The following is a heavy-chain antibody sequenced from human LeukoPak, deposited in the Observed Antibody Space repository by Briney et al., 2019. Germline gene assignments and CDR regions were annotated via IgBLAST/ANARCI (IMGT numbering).Heavy chain of an antibody. CDR1: GFTVSSNY. D-gene: IGHD5-12*01. CDR2: IYSGGST. CDR3: AKDREWLPDY. J-gene: IGHJ4*02. V-gene: IGHV3-53*01. Sequence: GGSLRLSCAASGFTVSSNYMSWVRQAPGKGLEWVSVIYSGGSTYYADSVKGRFTISRDNSKNTLYLQMNSLSAEDTAVYYCAKDREWLPDYWGQGTLVTVSS.